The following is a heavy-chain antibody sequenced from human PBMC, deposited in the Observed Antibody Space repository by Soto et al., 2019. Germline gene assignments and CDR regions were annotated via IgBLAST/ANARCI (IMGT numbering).Heavy chain of an antibody. CDR1: GFTFSSYG. D-gene: IGHD2-2*02. CDR2: IWYDGSNK. J-gene: IGHJ5*02. Sequence: GGSLRLSCAASGFTFSSYGMHWVRQAPGKGLEWVAVIWYDGSNKYYADSVKGRFTISRDNSKNTLYLQMNSLRAEDTAVYYCARGRADYCSSTSCYSGWFDPWGQGTLVTV. CDR3: ARGRADYCSSTSCYSGWFDP. V-gene: IGHV3-33*01.